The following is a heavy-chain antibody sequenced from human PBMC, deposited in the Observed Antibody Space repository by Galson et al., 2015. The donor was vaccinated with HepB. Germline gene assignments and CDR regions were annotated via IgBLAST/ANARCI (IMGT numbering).Heavy chain of an antibody. V-gene: IGHV1-46*01. CDR2: INPSDGDT. Sequence: SVKVSCKASGYTFTNYFIHWVRQAPGQGLEWMGIINPSDGDTNYAQKLQGRVTMTRDTSTSTVYMHLNSVRPEDTAVYYCARNCSSASCSIGEPFDYWGQGTLVTVSS. D-gene: IGHD2-2*01. CDR3: ARNCSSASCSIGEPFDY. CDR1: GYTFTNYF. J-gene: IGHJ4*02.